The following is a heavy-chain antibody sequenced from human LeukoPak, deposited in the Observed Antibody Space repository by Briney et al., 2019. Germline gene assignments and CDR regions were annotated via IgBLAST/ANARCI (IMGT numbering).Heavy chain of an antibody. J-gene: IGHJ4*02. CDR1: GNYW. V-gene: IGHV3-74*01. Sequence: GGSLRLSCAASGNYWMHWVRQVPGKGLVWVSHINSDGSWTSYADSVKGRFTISKNNAKNTVYLQMNSLRAEDTAVYYCARDGVIAVAGTGYYFDYWGQGTLVTVSS. CDR3: ARDGVIAVAGTGYYFDY. CDR2: INSDGSWT. D-gene: IGHD6-19*01.